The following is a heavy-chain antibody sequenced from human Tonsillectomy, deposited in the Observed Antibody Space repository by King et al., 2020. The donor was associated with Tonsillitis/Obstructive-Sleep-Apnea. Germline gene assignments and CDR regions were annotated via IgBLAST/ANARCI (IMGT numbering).Heavy chain of an antibody. CDR1: GFSLSTSGVG. V-gene: IGHV2-5*02. D-gene: IGHD2-21*02. J-gene: IGHJ4*02. CDR2: IYWDGDK. CDR3: VHTPVLEGHVTGYFDF. Sequence: TLKESGPTLVKPTQTLTLTCTFSGFSLSTSGVGVGWIRQPPGQALEWLALIYWDGDKRYSPFLRSRLTITKDTSKNLVVLTMTNMDPVDTATYYCVHTPVLEGHVTGYFDFWGQGTLVTVSS.